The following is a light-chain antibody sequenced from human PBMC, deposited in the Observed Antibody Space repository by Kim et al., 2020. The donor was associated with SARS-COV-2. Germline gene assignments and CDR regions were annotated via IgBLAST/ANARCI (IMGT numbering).Light chain of an antibody. J-gene: IGLJ1*01. CDR3: QVWDSSSDHHV. CDR1: NIGSKS. Sequence: APGKTARITCGGNNIGSKSVYWSQQKPGQAPVLVIYYDTDRPSGIPERFSGSNSGNTATLTISRVEAGDEADYYCQVWDSSSDHHVFGTGTKVTVL. V-gene: IGLV3-21*04. CDR2: YDT.